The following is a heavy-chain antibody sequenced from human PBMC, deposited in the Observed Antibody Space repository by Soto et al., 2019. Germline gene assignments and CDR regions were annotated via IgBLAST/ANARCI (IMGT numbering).Heavy chain of an antibody. Sequence: QLQLQESGPGLVKPSETLSLTCTVSGGSISTSSYYWGWIRQPPGKGLEWIGTIYYSGNTYYNPSLKSRVTISEDTSKNQFSLKLTSVTAADTAVYYCARPQKNWNDAWFDPWGQGTLVTVSS. D-gene: IGHD1-1*01. CDR1: GGSISTSSYY. CDR2: IYYSGNT. J-gene: IGHJ5*02. CDR3: ARPQKNWNDAWFDP. V-gene: IGHV4-39*01.